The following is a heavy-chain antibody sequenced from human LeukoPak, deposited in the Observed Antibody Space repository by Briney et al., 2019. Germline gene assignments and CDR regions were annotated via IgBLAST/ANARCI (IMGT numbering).Heavy chain of an antibody. Sequence: GASVKVSCKASGYTFTSYAISWVRQAPGQGLEWMGWISGYNGNTNYAQKLQGRVTMTTDTSRKTAYMEVRSLRSDDTAVYYCAREHPNGGHSYGYVYWGQGTLVTVSS. CDR3: AREHPNGGHSYGYVY. CDR1: GYTFTSYA. CDR2: ISGYNGNT. J-gene: IGHJ4*02. V-gene: IGHV1-18*01. D-gene: IGHD5-18*01.